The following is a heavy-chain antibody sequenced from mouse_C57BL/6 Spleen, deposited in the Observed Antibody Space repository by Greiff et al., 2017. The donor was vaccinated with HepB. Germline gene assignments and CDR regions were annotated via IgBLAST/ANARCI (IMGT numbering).Heavy chain of an antibody. D-gene: IGHD3-2*02. Sequence: VQLQQPGAELVKPGASVKLSCKASGYTFTSYWMHWVKQRPGQGLEWIGMIHPNSGSTNYNEKFKSKATLTVDKSSSTAYMQLSSLTSEDSAVYYCARQGTAQAFDYWGQGTTLTVSS. J-gene: IGHJ2*01. CDR3: ARQGTAQAFDY. CDR2: IHPNSGST. V-gene: IGHV1-64*01. CDR1: GYTFTSYW.